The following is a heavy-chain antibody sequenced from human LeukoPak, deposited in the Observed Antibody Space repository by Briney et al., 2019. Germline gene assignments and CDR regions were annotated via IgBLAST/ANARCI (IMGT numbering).Heavy chain of an antibody. D-gene: IGHD3-22*01. V-gene: IGHV4-59*08. J-gene: IGHJ4*02. CDR3: ARHSYYYDSSGYIMDY. CDR2: IYYSGST. CDR1: GGSISSYY. Sequence: SETLSLTCTVSGGSISSYYWSWIRQPPGKGLGWIGYIYYSGSTNYNPSLKSRVTISVDTSKNQFSLKLISVTAADTAVYYCARHSYYYDSSGYIMDYGGQGTLVTVSA.